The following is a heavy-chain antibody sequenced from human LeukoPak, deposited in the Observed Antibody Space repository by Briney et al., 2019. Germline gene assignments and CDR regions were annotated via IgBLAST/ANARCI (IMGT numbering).Heavy chain of an antibody. CDR3: ARSRGGGITIFKTPRPAFDP. Sequence: GGSLRLSCAASGFTFSNYPMNWVRQAPGKGLEWVSYITSGSSTIYYADSVKGRFTISRDNAKNSLYLQMNSLRAEDTAVYYCARSRGGGITIFKTPRPAFDPWGQGTLVTVSS. CDR2: ITSGSSTI. J-gene: IGHJ5*02. V-gene: IGHV3-48*01. D-gene: IGHD3-3*01. CDR1: GFTFSNYP.